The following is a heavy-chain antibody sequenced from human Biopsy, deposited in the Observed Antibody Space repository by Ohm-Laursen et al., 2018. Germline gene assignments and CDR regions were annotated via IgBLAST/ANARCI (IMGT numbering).Heavy chain of an antibody. CDR3: ASFNDYKGSWFDP. Sequence: SETLPLTCTVSGGSLSSYSWSWIRQPAGKGLEWIGQIYTSGITNYNPSLKSRVTMSVDTSKNKFSLRVISVTAADTAVYYCASFNDYKGSWFDPWGQGTLVTVSS. D-gene: IGHD4-11*01. CDR1: GGSLSSYS. J-gene: IGHJ5*02. CDR2: IYTSGIT. V-gene: IGHV4-4*07.